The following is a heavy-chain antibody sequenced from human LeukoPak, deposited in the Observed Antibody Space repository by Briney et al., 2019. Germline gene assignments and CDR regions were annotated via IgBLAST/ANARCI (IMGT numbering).Heavy chain of an antibody. V-gene: IGHV4-39*07. D-gene: IGHD2-8*01. CDR2: IYYSGST. J-gene: IGHJ3*02. CDR1: GGSISSSSYY. CDR3: ARVVSNGDRAAFDI. Sequence: TSETLSLTCTVSGGSISSSSYYWGWIRQPPGKGLEWIGSIYYSGSTYYNPSLKSRVTISIDTSKNQFSLKLSSVTAADTAVYYCARVVSNGDRAAFDIWGQGTMVTVSS.